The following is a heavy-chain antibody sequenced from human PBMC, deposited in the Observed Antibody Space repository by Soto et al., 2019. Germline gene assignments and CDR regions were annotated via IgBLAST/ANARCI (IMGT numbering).Heavy chain of an antibody. CDR2: ISGSGDST. V-gene: IGHV3-23*01. CDR3: ARRGSVSYYDY. CDR1: GFTFSNYA. Sequence: EVQLLESGGGLVQPGGSLRLSCAASGFTFSNYAMNWVRQAPVKGLEWVSVISGSGDSTYHADSVKGRFTISRDNSKNTLYLQMNSLRAEDTAVYYCARRGSVSYYDYWGQGTLVTVSS. J-gene: IGHJ4*02. D-gene: IGHD6-19*01.